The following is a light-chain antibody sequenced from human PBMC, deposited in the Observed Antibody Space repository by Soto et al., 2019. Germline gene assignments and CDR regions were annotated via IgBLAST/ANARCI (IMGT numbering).Light chain of an antibody. CDR3: QLYTNSPTRT. Sequence: EIGLAQSPGTLSLSPGERATLSCTTSQSISNSYFAWYQQKPGQAPRLLIHGASSRATGIPDRFSGSGSGTDFTLTISRLEPEDFAVYYCQLYTNSPTRTFGQGTKVEVK. J-gene: IGKJ1*01. CDR2: GAS. CDR1: QSISNSY. V-gene: IGKV3-20*01.